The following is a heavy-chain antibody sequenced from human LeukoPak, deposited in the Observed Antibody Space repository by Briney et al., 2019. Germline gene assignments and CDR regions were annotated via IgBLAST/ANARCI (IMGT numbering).Heavy chain of an antibody. CDR3: ARDLGIVVVPAASTTSFDY. D-gene: IGHD2-2*01. CDR1: GYTFTSYC. Sequence: ASVKVSCKASGYTFTSYCISWVRQAPGRGPEWMGWISAYNGNTNYAQKLQGRVTMTTDTSTSTAYMELRSLRSDDTAVYYCARDLGIVVVPAASTTSFDYWGQGTLVTVSS. CDR2: ISAYNGNT. J-gene: IGHJ4*02. V-gene: IGHV1-18*04.